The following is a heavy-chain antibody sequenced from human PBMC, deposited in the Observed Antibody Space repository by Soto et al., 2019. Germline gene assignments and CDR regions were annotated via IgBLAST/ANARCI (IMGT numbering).Heavy chain of an antibody. V-gene: IGHV4-31*03. D-gene: IGHD1-1*01. CDR1: GGSMTTGDQY. J-gene: IGHJ6*02. CDR2: INHRGSL. CDR3: ARELPQRQGRNMDV. Sequence: SVTLSLTCTVTGGSMTTGDQYWTWIRHRPGEGLEWFGYINHRGSLYYNPSLESRVSMSVDTSKNQFSLNLSSVTAADTAVYYCARELPQRQGRNMDVWGQGTMVTVSS.